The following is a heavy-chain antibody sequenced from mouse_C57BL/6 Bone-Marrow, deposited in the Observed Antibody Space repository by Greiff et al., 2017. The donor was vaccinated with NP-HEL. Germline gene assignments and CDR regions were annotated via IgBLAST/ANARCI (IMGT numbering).Heavy chain of an antibody. Sequence: QVQLQQSGAELARPGASVKLSCKASGYTFTSYGISWVKQRTGQGLEWIGEIYPRSGNTYYNEKFKGKATLTADKSSSTAYMELRSLTSEDAAVYFCARARVPPYAMDYWGQGTSVTVSS. CDR1: GYTFTSYG. CDR3: ARARVPPYAMDY. V-gene: IGHV1-81*01. CDR2: IYPRSGNT. J-gene: IGHJ4*01.